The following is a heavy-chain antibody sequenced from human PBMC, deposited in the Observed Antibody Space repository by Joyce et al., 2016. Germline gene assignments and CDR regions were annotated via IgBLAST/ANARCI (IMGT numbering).Heavy chain of an antibody. D-gene: IGHD1-7*01. CDR3: TRRNEGNFFLDY. Sequence: EVQLVESGGGLVQPGGSLRLSCAASGFSFNYYIMNWVRQAPGKGLEWISYITSPGSTRFYADSVKDRFTISRDNAKNSLYLEMNSLRDEDTAVYYCTRRNEGNFFLDYWGQGTLVTVSS. CDR2: ITSPGSTR. CDR1: GFSFNYYI. J-gene: IGHJ4*02. V-gene: IGHV3-48*02.